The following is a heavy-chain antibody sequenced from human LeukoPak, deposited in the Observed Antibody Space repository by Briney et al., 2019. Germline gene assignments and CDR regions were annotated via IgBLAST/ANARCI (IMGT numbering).Heavy chain of an antibody. CDR1: GYTFTSYY. V-gene: IGHV1-2*06. J-gene: IGHJ4*02. Sequence: ASAKVSCKTSGYTFTSYYVHWVRQAPGQGLEWMGHINPQNGISKYAQKFQGRVTMTRDTSITTAYMELSSLTSDDTAIYYCARGQLQKPDFWRPGTLVTVSS. CDR2: INPQNGIS. CDR3: ARGQLQKPDF.